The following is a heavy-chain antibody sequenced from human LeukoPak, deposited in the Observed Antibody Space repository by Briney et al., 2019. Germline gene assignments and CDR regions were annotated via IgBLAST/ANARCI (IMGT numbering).Heavy chain of an antibody. CDR3: ARGDVDTAMVDY. V-gene: IGHV1-2*02. CDR1: GYTFSDYY. Sequence: ASVKVSCKASGYTFSDYYMHWVRQAPGQGLEWMGWINPNSGGTNYAQKFQGTVTMTRDTSISTAYMELSRLRSDDTAVYYCARGDVDTAMVDYWGQGTLVTVSS. CDR2: INPNSGGT. D-gene: IGHD5-18*01. J-gene: IGHJ4*02.